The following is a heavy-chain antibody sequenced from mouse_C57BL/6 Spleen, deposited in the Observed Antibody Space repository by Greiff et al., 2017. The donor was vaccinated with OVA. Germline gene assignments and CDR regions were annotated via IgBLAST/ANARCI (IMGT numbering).Heavy chain of an antibody. CDR3: ARPDGYLYYFDY. Sequence: SGPELVKPGASVKISCKASGYAFSSSWMNWVKQRPGKGLEWIGRIYPGDGDNNYNGKLKGKATLTPDTSSSTPSRQLSSLTSEDSAVYFCARPDGYLYYFDYWGQGTTLTVSS. CDR2: IYPGDGDN. D-gene: IGHD2-3*01. J-gene: IGHJ2*01. V-gene: IGHV1-82*01. CDR1: GYAFSSSW.